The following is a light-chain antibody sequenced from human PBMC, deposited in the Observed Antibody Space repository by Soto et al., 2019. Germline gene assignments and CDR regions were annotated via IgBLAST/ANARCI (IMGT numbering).Light chain of an antibody. Sequence: EIVLMQSPGTLSLSPGERATLSCRASQSVASNYLAWYQQKPGQAPRLLIHGASNRATGIPDRFSGSGSGTDFTLSISRLEPEDFAVYYCQQYGTSRTFGQGTKVEIK. CDR1: QSVASNY. V-gene: IGKV3-20*01. J-gene: IGKJ1*01. CDR3: QQYGTSRT. CDR2: GAS.